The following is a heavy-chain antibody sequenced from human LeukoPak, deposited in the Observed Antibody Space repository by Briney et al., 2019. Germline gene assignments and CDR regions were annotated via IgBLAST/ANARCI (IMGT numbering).Heavy chain of an antibody. J-gene: IGHJ4*02. Sequence: GESLKISCKGSGYKFTNHWINWVRQMPGKGLEWMGIIYPGDSDTRHSPSFQGQVTISADKSITTAYLQWSSLKASDSAMYYCARDNETGVPFDFWGQGTLVTVSS. CDR3: ARDNETGVPFDF. V-gene: IGHV5-51*01. CDR2: IYPGDSDT. CDR1: GYKFTNHW. D-gene: IGHD1-14*01.